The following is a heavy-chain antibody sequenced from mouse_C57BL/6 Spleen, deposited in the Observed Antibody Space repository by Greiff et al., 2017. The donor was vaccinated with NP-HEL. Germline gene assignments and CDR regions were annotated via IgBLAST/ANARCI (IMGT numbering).Heavy chain of an antibody. CDR2: INPNYGTT. J-gene: IGHJ4*01. V-gene: IGHV1-39*01. CDR1: GYSFTDYN. Sequence: VQLQQSGPELVKPGASVKISCKASGYSFTDYNMNWVKQSNGTSLEWIGVINPNYGTTSYNQKFKGKATLTVDQSSSTAYMQLNSLTSEDSAVYYCARCYDGSRYYAMDYWGQGTSVTVSS. D-gene: IGHD1-1*01. CDR3: ARCYDGSRYYAMDY.